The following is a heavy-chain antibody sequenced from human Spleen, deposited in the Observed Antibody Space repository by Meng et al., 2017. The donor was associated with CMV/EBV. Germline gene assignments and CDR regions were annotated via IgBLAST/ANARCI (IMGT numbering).Heavy chain of an antibody. D-gene: IGHD3-22*01. J-gene: IGHJ6*02. CDR1: GGSISSYY. CDR3: ARYYDSSGYYNYYYYGMDV. CDR2: IYYSGST. V-gene: IGHV4-59*08. Sequence: SETLSLTCTVSGGSISSYYWSWIRQPPGKGLEWIGYIYYSGSTNYNPSLKSRVTISVDTSKNQFSLKLSSVTAADTAVYYCARYYDSSGYYNYYYYGMDVWGQGTTVTV.